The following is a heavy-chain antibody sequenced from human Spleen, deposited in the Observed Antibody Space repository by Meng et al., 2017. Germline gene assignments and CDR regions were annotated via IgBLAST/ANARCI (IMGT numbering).Heavy chain of an antibody. Sequence: GSLRLSCNVPGGSINFYTWTWIRQPPGRGLEWIGNIYSTGIVNYSPSLQSRVTISVDTSKNQFFLKVSSVTAADTAIYYGVRDDTASDNWGRGTLVTVSS. CDR1: GGSINFYT. CDR3: VRDDTASDN. D-gene: IGHD5-18*01. CDR2: IYSTGIV. J-gene: IGHJ1*01. V-gene: IGHV4-59*01.